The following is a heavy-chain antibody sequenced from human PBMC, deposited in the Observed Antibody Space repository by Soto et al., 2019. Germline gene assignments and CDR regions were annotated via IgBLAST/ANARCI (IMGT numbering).Heavy chain of an antibody. Sequence: GESLRLSCAASGFTFDDYAMHWVRQAPGKGLEWVSGISWNSGSIGYADSVKGRFTISRDNAKNSLYLQMNSLRAEDTAVYYCARCLEWETEYFQHWGQGTLVTVSS. V-gene: IGHV3-9*01. D-gene: IGHD3-3*01. CDR3: ARCLEWETEYFQH. J-gene: IGHJ1*01. CDR2: ISWNSGSI. CDR1: GFTFDDYA.